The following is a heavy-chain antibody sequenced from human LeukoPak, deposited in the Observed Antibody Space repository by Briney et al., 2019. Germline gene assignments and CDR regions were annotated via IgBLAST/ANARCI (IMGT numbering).Heavy chain of an antibody. V-gene: IGHV5-51*01. CDR2: MYPGDSDT. CDR1: GYSFTSYW. D-gene: IGHD1-14*01. J-gene: IGHJ3*02. Sequence: GESLKISCEGSGYSFTSYWIGWVRQMPGKGLEWMGMMYPGDSDTRHSPSFQGQVTISADKSISTAYLQWSSLKASDTAIYYCARPQPGAFDIWGQGTMVTVSS. CDR3: ARPQPGAFDI.